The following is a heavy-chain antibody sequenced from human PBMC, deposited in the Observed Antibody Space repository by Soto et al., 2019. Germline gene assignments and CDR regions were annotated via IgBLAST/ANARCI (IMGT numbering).Heavy chain of an antibody. D-gene: IGHD3-22*01. Sequence: PSETLSLTCTVSGGSISSYYWSWIRQPPGKGLEWIGYIYYSGSTDYNPSLKSRVTISVDTSKNQFSLKLSSVTAADTAVYYCARNYYDSSGYYDAFDIWGQGTMVTVS. CDR1: GGSISSYY. J-gene: IGHJ3*02. CDR2: IYYSGST. V-gene: IGHV4-59*01. CDR3: ARNYYDSSGYYDAFDI.